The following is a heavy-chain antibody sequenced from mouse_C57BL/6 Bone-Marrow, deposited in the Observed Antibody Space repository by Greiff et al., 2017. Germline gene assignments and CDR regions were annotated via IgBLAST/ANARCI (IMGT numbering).Heavy chain of an antibody. CDR1: GFTFSDYG. CDR2: ISSGSSTI. J-gene: IGHJ2*01. V-gene: IGHV5-17*01. CDR3: ARRPRYYFDY. Sequence: EVMLVESGGGLVKPGGSLKLSCAASGFTFSDYGMHWVRQAPEKGLEWVAYISSGSSTIYSADTVKGRFTISRDNAKNTLFLQMTSLRSEDTAMYYCARRPRYYFDYWGQGTTLTVSS.